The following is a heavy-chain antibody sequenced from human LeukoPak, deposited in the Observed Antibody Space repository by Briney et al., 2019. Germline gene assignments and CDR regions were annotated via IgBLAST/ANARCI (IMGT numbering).Heavy chain of an antibody. Sequence: ASVKVSCKASGYTFTGYYMHWVRQAPGQGLEWMGWINPNSGGTNYAQKFQGRVTMTRDTSISTAYMELSRLRSDDTAVYYCARDTGLDIVVVPAAIGNWFDPWGQGTLVTVSS. J-gene: IGHJ5*02. CDR2: INPNSGGT. V-gene: IGHV1-2*02. CDR3: ARDTGLDIVVVPAAIGNWFDP. CDR1: GYTFTGYY. D-gene: IGHD2-2*02.